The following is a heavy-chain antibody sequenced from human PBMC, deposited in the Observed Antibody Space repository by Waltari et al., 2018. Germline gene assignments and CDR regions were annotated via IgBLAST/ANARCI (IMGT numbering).Heavy chain of an antibody. Sequence: EVQLVESGGGLVQPGWSLRLSCAASGFTFRSHWMHWVRQLPGKGLVWVSRINSDGTLISYADSVKGRFTVSRDNAKNTLYLQMNSLRGEDTALYYCIRGIGDYWGQGTLVTVSS. D-gene: IGHD3-10*01. V-gene: IGHV3-74*01. CDR2: INSDGTLI. CDR1: GFTFRSHW. CDR3: IRGIGDY. J-gene: IGHJ4*02.